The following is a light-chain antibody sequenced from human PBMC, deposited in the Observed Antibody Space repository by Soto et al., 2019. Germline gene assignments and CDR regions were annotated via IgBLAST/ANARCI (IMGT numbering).Light chain of an antibody. Sequence: QSVLTQPASVSGSPGQSITISCTGTSSDVGGYNFVSWYQQHPGKAPKLMIYEVSNRPSGVSNRFSGSKSGNTASLTISGLQAEDGADYYCNSYTSSRTLVFGGGTKVTVL. CDR1: SSDVGGYNF. J-gene: IGLJ3*02. CDR3: NSYTSSRTLV. V-gene: IGLV2-14*01. CDR2: EVS.